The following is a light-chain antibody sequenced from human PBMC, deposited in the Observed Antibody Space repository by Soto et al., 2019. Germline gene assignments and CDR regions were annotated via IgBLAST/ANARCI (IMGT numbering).Light chain of an antibody. CDR3: QQYGSSSWT. CDR1: QTVSSSH. CDR2: GAS. Sequence: EIVLTQSPGTLSLSPGERATLSCRASQTVSSSHLVWYQQKPGQAPRLLIYGASSRATGIPDRFSGSGSGTDFTLTISRLEPEDFAVYYCQQYGSSSWTFGQGTRVEIK. J-gene: IGKJ1*01. V-gene: IGKV3-20*01.